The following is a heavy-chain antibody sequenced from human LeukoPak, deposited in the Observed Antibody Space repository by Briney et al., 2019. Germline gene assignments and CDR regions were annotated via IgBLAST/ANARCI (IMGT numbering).Heavy chain of an antibody. D-gene: IGHD3-10*01. V-gene: IGHV1-2*02. CDR1: GYTFTGYY. Sequence: GASVKVSCKASGYTFTGYYMHWVRQAPGQGLEWMGLINPNSGGTNYAQKFQGRVTMTRNTSISTAYMELSSLRSEDTAVYYCARGQGTDGSGSYIWDYYYYGMDVWGQGTTVTVSS. J-gene: IGHJ6*02. CDR3: ARGQGTDGSGSYIWDYYYYGMDV. CDR2: INPNSGGT.